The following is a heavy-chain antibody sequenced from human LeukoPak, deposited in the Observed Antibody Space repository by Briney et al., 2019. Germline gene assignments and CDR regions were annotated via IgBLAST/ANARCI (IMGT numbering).Heavy chain of an antibody. Sequence: PGGSLRLSCAGSGFSFSHYGMNWVRQAPGKGLEWVSSISSSSDYIYYADSVKGRFTISRDNAKNLLYLQMNSLSAEDTAVYYCARDYPYSYYMNVWGNGTTVTVSS. V-gene: IGHV3-21*01. CDR2: ISSSSDYI. D-gene: IGHD4-11*01. CDR1: GFSFSHYG. CDR3: ARDYPYSYYMNV. J-gene: IGHJ6*03.